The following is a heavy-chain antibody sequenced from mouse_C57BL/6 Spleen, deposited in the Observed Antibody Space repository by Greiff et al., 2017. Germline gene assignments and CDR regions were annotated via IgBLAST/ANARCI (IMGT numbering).Heavy chain of an antibody. CDR1: GYTFTSYW. J-gene: IGHJ1*03. D-gene: IGHD1-1*01. Sequence: QVHVKQPGAELVKPGASVKLSCKASGYTFTSYWMHWVKQRPGRGLEWIGRIDPNSGGTKYNEKFKSKATLTVDKPSSTAYMQLSSLTSEDSAVYYCARSLYYGSSYWYFDVWGTGTTVTVSS. CDR3: ARSLYYGSSYWYFDV. V-gene: IGHV1-72*01. CDR2: IDPNSGGT.